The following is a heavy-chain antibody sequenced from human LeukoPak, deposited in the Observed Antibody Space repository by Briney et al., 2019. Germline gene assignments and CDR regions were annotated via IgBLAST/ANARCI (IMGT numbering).Heavy chain of an antibody. D-gene: IGHD4-17*01. Sequence: PSETLSLTCTLSGGSISSGSYCGSWIRQPAGNGLQLIGRIYTSGSTNYNPSLKSRVTISIDTSKNQFSLKLSSVTAADTAVYYCARRGATVTTGYAFDYWGQGTLVTVSS. CDR1: GGSISSGSYC. CDR3: ARRGATVTTGYAFDY. V-gene: IGHV4-61*02. J-gene: IGHJ4*02. CDR2: IYTSGST.